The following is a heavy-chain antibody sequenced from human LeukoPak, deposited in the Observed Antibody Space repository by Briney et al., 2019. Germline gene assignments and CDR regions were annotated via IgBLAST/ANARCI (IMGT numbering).Heavy chain of an antibody. D-gene: IGHD6-19*01. J-gene: IGHJ4*02. Sequence: PGGSLRLSCAASGFTFSSYAMSWVRQAPGKGLEWVSAISGSGGSTYYADSVKGRFTISRDNSKNTLYLQMNSLRAEDTAVYYCAQERGQWLVLGVVVYWGQGTLVTVSS. CDR2: ISGSGGST. CDR3: AQERGQWLVLGVVVY. V-gene: IGHV3-23*01. CDR1: GFTFSSYA.